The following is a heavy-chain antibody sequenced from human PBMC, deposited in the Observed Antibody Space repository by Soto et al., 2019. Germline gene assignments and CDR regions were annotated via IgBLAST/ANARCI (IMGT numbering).Heavy chain of an antibody. CDR1: GGSISSSNW. V-gene: IGHV4-39*01. CDR2: IYYSGST. Sequence: PSETLSLTCAISGGSISSSNWWSWVRQPPGKGLEWIGSIYYSGSTYYNPSLKSRVTISVDTSKNQFSLKLSSVTAADTAVYYCARLFSSGYWPFDYWGQGTLVTVSS. J-gene: IGHJ4*02. CDR3: ARLFSSGYWPFDY. D-gene: IGHD3-22*01.